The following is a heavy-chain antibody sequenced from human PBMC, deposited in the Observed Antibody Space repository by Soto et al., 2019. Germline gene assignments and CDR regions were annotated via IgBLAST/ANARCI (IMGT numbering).Heavy chain of an antibody. CDR2: ISGAGDTT. D-gene: IGHD3-16*02. Sequence: EVRLLESGGGLVQPGGSLRLSCEGSGFTLSNYGMDWVRQAPGKGLEWISFISGAGDTTYYADSVKGRFIISRDNSKNTLYLQMNSLRAEDTAIYYCSKSFTQSNVWRAYRHKTHFDYWGQGALVTLTS. V-gene: IGHV3-23*01. CDR3: SKSFTQSNVWRAYRHKTHFDY. J-gene: IGHJ4*02. CDR1: GFTLSNYG.